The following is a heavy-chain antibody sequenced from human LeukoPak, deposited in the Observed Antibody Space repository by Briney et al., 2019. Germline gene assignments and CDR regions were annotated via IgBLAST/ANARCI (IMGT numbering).Heavy chain of an antibody. CDR2: IIPILGIA. Sequence: SVKVSCKASGYTFTGYYMHWVRQAPGQGLEWMGRIIPILGIANYAQKFQGRVTITADKSTSTAYMELSSLRSEDTAVYYCARVVRYCSSTSCSAEYFQHWGQGTLVTVSS. CDR3: ARVVRYCSSTSCSAEYFQH. V-gene: IGHV1-69*04. CDR1: GYTFTGYY. J-gene: IGHJ1*01. D-gene: IGHD2-2*01.